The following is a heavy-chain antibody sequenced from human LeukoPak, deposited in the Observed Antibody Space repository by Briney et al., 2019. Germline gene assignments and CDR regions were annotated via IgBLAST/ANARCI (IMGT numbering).Heavy chain of an antibody. Sequence: TGGSLRLSCEASGFTFGTFGMAWVRQSPGKGLQWVSGITGSSTWTYYAASVKGRFTVSRDNSQNTLHLQMNSLRADDTAVYYCTREFVSSGTGYFDLWGRGTLVTVSS. CDR1: GFTFGTFG. J-gene: IGHJ2*01. CDR2: ITGSSTWT. CDR3: TREFVSSGTGYFDL. D-gene: IGHD3-10*01. V-gene: IGHV3-23*01.